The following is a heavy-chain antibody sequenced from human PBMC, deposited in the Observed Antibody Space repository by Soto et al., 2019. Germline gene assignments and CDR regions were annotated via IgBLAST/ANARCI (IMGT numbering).Heavy chain of an antibody. D-gene: IGHD3-3*01. J-gene: IGHJ4*02. V-gene: IGHV3-30-3*01. CDR1: GFIFSRYA. Sequence: QAELVESGGRVVQPGGSLRLSCAASGFIFSRYAIHWVRQAPGKGLEWVAVISKDGSVKYYTDSVRGRFTISRDKSKNTVSLEMNNMRDDDTGVFYCVRSRSGAVPDSFGYWGQGTLVTVSS. CDR2: ISKDGSVK. CDR3: VRSRSGAVPDSFGY.